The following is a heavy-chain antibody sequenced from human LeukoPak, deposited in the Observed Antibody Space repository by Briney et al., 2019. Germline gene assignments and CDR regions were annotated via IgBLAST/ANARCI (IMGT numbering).Heavy chain of an antibody. D-gene: IGHD6-13*01. V-gene: IGHV3-43*01. CDR1: GFNFDDYT. CDR2: INWDGGST. J-gene: IGHJ4*01. CDR3: AKDLGKVIAAAGTSGFDS. Sequence: PGGSLRLSCAVSGFNFDDYTMHWVRQIPGKSLEWVSLINWDGGSTFYADSVKGRFTISRDTRKNFLYLQMISLRTEDTALYYCAKDLGKVIAAAGTSGFDSWGRGTLVTVSS.